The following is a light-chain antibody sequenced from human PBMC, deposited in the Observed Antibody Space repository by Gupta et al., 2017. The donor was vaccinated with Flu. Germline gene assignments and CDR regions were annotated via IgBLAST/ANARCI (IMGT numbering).Light chain of an antibody. CDR2: QDS. CDR3: QTWDSSTGV. J-gene: IGLJ3*02. Sequence: CSGPNLGNYLVSWHHLRPGQSPVLVMYQDSKRPSGIPERFSGANSGNTATLTLSGTKAMDEGDFYCQTWDSSTGVFGGGTTLTVL. CDR1: NLGNYL. V-gene: IGLV3-1*01.